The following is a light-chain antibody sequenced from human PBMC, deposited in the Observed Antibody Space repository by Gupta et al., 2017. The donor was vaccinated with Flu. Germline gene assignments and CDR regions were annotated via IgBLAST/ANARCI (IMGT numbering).Light chain of an antibody. CDR3: AAWDDSLTALSADGSLTGLWV. CDR2: NDN. Sequence: WYQHLPGTAPRLLSYNDNQRPSGVPDRFSGSKSGTSASLAIGCLQSEDEADYYCAAWDDSLTALSADGSLTGLWVFGGGTKLSVL. V-gene: IGLV1-44*01. J-gene: IGLJ3*02.